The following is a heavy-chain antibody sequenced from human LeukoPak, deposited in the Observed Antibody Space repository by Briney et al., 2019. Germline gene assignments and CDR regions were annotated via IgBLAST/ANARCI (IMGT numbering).Heavy chain of an antibody. CDR1: GFTLSSYW. CDR2: IKQDGSEK. CDR3: ARAGRTGYFDY. Sequence: PGGSLRLSCAASGFTLSSYWMSWVRQAPGKGLEWVANIKQDGSEKYYVDSVKGRFTISRDNAKNSLYLQMNSLRAEDTAVYYCARAGRTGYFDYWGRGTLVTVSS. D-gene: IGHD3-10*01. J-gene: IGHJ4*02. V-gene: IGHV3-7*01.